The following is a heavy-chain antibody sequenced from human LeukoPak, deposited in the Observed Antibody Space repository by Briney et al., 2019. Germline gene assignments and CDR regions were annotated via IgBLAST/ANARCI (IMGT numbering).Heavy chain of an antibody. CDR2: IHSDGSTT. D-gene: IGHD6-19*01. V-gene: IGHV3-74*01. J-gene: IGHJ4*02. CDR3: ARATTPALVVAGNY. CDR1: GFTFSNYW. Sequence: PGGSLRLSCAASGFTFSNYWMHWVRQAPGKGLVWGSRIHSDGSTTIYADSVKGRFTISRDNAKNTLYLQMDSLRAEDTAVYYCARATTPALVVAGNYWGQGTLVTVSS.